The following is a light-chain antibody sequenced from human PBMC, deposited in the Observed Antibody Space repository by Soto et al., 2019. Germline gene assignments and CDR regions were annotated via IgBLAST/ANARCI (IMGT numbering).Light chain of an antibody. V-gene: IGKV3-11*01. CDR3: QQRNDWPPYT. Sequence: EIVLTQSPATLSLSPGERATLSCRASQSVSNYLAWYQHKPGQAPRLLIYDASNRATGIPARFSGSGSGTDFTLTTSSLEPEDFAVYYCQQRNDWPPYTFGQGTKLEIK. J-gene: IGKJ2*01. CDR2: DAS. CDR1: QSVSNY.